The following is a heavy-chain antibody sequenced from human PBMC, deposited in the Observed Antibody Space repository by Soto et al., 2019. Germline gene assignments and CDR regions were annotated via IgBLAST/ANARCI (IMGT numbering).Heavy chain of an antibody. Sequence: EVQLVESGGGLVQPGGSLRLSCAASGFTFSSYWMSWVRQAPGKGLEWVANIKQDGSEKYYVDSVKGRFTISRDNAKNSLYLQMNSLRAEDTAXXXXXXXRYSSGWYVFDYWGQGTLVTVSS. CDR2: IKQDGSEK. D-gene: IGHD6-19*01. CDR1: GFTFSSYW. J-gene: IGHJ4*02. CDR3: XXXRYSSGWYVFDY. V-gene: IGHV3-7*01.